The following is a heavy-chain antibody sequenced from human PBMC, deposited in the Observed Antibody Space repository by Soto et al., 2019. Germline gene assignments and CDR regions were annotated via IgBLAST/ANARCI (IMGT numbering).Heavy chain of an antibody. Sequence: QVQLVQSGAEVKKPGSSMKVSCKASGGTFNSYDINWVRQAPGQGLEWMGGIIPIVETPKYAQKFQGRVTITADESTNTVYMELISLRSEDTAMYYCARLSRPNYYDTSGFFKDNWFDPWGQGTLVTVSS. J-gene: IGHJ5*02. CDR1: GGTFNSYD. CDR2: IIPIVETP. CDR3: ARLSRPNYYDTSGFFKDNWFDP. D-gene: IGHD3-22*01. V-gene: IGHV1-69*01.